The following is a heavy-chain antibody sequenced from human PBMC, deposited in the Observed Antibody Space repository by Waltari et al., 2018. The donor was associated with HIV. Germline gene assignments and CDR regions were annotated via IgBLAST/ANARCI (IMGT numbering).Heavy chain of an antibody. V-gene: IGHV3-30*02. Sequence: QVQLVESGGGVVEPGGSLRLPCVASGFTFSRDGMHWVRQAPGKGLGWVAFIRYDGSNKYYADSVKGRFAISRDNSKNTLYLQMNSLRAEDTAVYYCAKDLVVGATTFYYGMDVWGQGP. CDR3: AKDLVVGATTFYYGMDV. CDR2: IRYDGSNK. J-gene: IGHJ6*02. D-gene: IGHD1-26*01. CDR1: GFTFSRDG.